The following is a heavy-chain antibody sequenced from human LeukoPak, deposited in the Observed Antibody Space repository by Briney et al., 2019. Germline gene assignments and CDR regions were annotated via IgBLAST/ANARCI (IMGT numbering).Heavy chain of an antibody. J-gene: IGHJ6*03. Sequence: GGSLRLSCAASGFTLSSNYMSWVRQAPGKGLEWVSVIYSGGSTYYADSVKGRFTISRDNSKNTLYLQMNSLRAEDTAVYYCARTGGGYCSSTSCYKSYYYYYMDVWGKGTTVTVSS. CDR3: ARTGGGYCSSTSCYKSYYYYYMDV. CDR2: IYSGGST. D-gene: IGHD2-2*02. CDR1: GFTLSSNY. V-gene: IGHV3-53*01.